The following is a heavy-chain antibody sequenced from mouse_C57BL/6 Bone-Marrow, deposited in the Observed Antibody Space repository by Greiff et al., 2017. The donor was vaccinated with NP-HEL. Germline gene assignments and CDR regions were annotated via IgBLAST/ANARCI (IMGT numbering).Heavy chain of an antibody. CDR1: GFNITDDY. D-gene: IGHD2-4*01. J-gene: IGHJ2*01. V-gene: IGHV14-4*01. Sequence: EIQLQQSGAELVRPGASVKLSCTASGFNITDDYMHWVQQRPEQGLEWIGWIDPENGDTEYPSKFQGQATITADTSSNTAYLQLSSLTSEDTAVYYCTTLNEYDEYYFYYWGQGTTPTVSS. CDR3: TTLNEYDEYYFYY. CDR2: IDPENGDT.